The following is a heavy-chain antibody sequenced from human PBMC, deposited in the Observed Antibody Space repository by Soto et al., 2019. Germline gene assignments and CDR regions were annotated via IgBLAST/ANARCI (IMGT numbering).Heavy chain of an antibody. V-gene: IGHV4-34*01. Sequence: SETLSLTCTVSGGSFSPNYWSWIRQSPGKGLEWIGEINHSGSTNYNPSLKSRVTISVDTSKNQFSLNLSSVTAADTAVYYCARLSSGWFKTPFDYWGQGTLVTVSS. CDR3: ARLSSGWFKTPFDY. D-gene: IGHD6-19*01. CDR1: GGSFSPNY. J-gene: IGHJ4*02. CDR2: INHSGST.